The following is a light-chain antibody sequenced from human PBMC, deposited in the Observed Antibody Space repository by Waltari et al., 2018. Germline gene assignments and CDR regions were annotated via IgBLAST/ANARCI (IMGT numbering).Light chain of an antibody. V-gene: IGLV2-23*02. J-gene: IGLJ1*01. CDR1: RSDVGSPTL. CDR3: YSYAGGSV. CDR2: EVS. Sequence: QSALTQPASVSGSPGQSIPLSCTGSRSDVGSPTLASWSLQHPGKAPKLIIYEVSKRPSGVSHRFSGSKSANTASLTISGLQAEDEADYYCYSYAGGSVFGTGTKVTVL.